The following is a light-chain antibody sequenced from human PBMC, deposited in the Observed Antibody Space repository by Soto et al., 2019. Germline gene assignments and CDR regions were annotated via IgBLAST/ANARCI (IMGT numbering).Light chain of an antibody. CDR1: QTIGNK. J-gene: IGKJ1*01. Sequence: EIVLAQSPAPLSVSPGERVTLSCRATQTIGNKLAWYLQTPGQAPRLLMYGASTRATDIPARFSGSGSGTEFTLTITGLQSEDFAVYYCQQYNGWPWTFGLGTKGDIK. CDR3: QQYNGWPWT. CDR2: GAS. V-gene: IGKV3-15*01.